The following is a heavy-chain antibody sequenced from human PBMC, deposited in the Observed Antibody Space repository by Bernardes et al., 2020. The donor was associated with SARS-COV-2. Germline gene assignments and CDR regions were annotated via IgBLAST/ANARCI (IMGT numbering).Heavy chain of an antibody. V-gene: IGHV4-31*03. D-gene: IGHD3-22*01. CDR2: IYYSGST. Sequence: SETLSLTRTVSGGSISSGGYYWSWIRQHPGKGLEWIGYIYYSGSTYYNPSLKSRVTISVDTSKNQFSLKLSSVTAADTAVYYCARVVYYDSSGYYVGSFDYWGQGTLVTVSS. CDR1: GGSISSGGYY. CDR3: ARVVYYDSSGYYVGSFDY. J-gene: IGHJ4*02.